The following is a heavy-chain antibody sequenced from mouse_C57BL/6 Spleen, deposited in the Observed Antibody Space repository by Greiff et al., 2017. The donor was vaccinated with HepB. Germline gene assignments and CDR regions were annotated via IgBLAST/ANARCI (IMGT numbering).Heavy chain of an antibody. CDR2: IYPRSGNT. J-gene: IGHJ4*01. CDR1: GYTFTSYG. CDR3: ARRGTTVVADYYAMDY. Sequence: QVQLQQSGAELARPGASVKLSCKASGYTFTSYGISWVKQRTGRGLEWIGEIYPRSGNTYYNEKFKGKATLTADKSSSTAYMELRSLTSEDSAVYFCARRGTTVVADYYAMDYWGQGTSVTVSS. V-gene: IGHV1-81*01. D-gene: IGHD1-1*01.